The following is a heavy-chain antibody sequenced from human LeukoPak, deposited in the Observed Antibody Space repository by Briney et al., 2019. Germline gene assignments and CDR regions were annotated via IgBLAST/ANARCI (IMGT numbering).Heavy chain of an antibody. Sequence: GGSLRLSCAASGFTFSTYWMHWVRQVPEKGLVWVSRISSDGTNANYADSVKGRFTISRDNAKNTLYLQMNSLRAEDTAVYYCVLLSLTPGWGQGTLVTVSA. J-gene: IGHJ4*02. V-gene: IGHV3-74*01. CDR2: ISSDGTNA. CDR1: GFTFSTYW. CDR3: VLLSLTPG. D-gene: IGHD3-10*01.